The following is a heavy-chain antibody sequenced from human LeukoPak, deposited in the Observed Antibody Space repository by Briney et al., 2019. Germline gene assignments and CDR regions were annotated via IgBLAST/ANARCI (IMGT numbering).Heavy chain of an antibody. CDR3: ARDGRYESSGYYKNEFVF. CDR2: IGYSGGT. J-gene: IGHJ3*01. V-gene: IGHV4-59*01. D-gene: IGHD3-22*01. Sequence: SETLSLTCTVSGGSISSYYWSWIRQPPGKGLEWIGHIGYSGGTNYNPSLKSRVTISVDTSKNQFSLKVSSVTAADTAVYYCARDGRYESSGYYKNEFVFWGQGTMVTVSS. CDR1: GGSISSYY.